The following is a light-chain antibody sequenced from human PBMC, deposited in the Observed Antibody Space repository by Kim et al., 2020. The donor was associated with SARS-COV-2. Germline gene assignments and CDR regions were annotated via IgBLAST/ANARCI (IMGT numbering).Light chain of an antibody. CDR1: QSVSSN. CDR2: GAS. V-gene: IGKV3-15*01. Sequence: IVMTQSPATLSVSPGERATLSCRASQSVSSNLAWYQQKPGQAPRLLIYGASTRATGIPARFSGSGSGTEFTLTISSLQSEDFAVYYCQQYNNWSPITFGQGTRLEIK. CDR3: QQYNNWSPIT. J-gene: IGKJ5*01.